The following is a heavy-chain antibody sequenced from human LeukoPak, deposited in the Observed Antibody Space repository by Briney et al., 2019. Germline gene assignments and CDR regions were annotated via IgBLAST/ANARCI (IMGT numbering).Heavy chain of an antibody. J-gene: IGHJ4*02. Sequence: SETLSLTCSVSGYSVSSDYYWGWIRQSPAQGLEWIGNVDPRGTTYYNPSLRRRATMSLESSKNEFSLRLTSVTAADSAVYYCATVRASHYGDWFVDSWGQGTLVTVSS. D-gene: IGHD4-17*01. CDR3: ATVRASHYGDWFVDS. CDR1: GYSVSSDYY. V-gene: IGHV4-38-2*02. CDR2: VDPRGTT.